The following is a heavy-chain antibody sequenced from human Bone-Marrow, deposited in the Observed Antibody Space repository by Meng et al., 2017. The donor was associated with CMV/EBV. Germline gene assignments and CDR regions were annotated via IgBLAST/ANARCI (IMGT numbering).Heavy chain of an antibody. CDR3: ARVGERSGSYACVY. Sequence: ASVKVSCKASGYTFTGHYIHWIRQAPGQGLEWMGWINPNSGNTGYAQKFQGRVTMTRNTSISTAYMELSSLRSEDTAVYYCARVGERSGSYACVYWGQGTLVTVSS. V-gene: IGHV1-8*02. CDR2: INPNSGNT. J-gene: IGHJ4*02. CDR1: GYTFTGHY. D-gene: IGHD1-26*01.